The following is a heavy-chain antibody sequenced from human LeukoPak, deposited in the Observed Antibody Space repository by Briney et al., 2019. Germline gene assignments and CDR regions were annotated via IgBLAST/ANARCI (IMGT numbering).Heavy chain of an antibody. V-gene: IGHV1-3*01. CDR3: VREWLSSGDSHYSH. Sequence: ASVNVSCKASGYTFTNYAIHRVRQAPGQRLEWMGWINYGNGNTKYSQQLQGRVAINTDTYASTAYMEVRSLRSDDTAVYYCVREWLSSGDSHYSHWGQGTLVTVSS. D-gene: IGHD2-15*01. CDR1: GYTFTNYA. J-gene: IGHJ4*02. CDR2: INYGNGNT.